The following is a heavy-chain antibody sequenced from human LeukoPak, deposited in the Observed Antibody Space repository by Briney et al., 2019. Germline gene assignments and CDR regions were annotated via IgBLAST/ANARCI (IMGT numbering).Heavy chain of an antibody. CDR3: ARQKGYCYGGNRYRYWFFDL. J-gene: IGHJ2*01. V-gene: IGHV4-4*02. Sequence: PSGTLSLTCAVSGDSLSSNNWWSWVRQPPGKGLEWIGGIYHSGISNYNPTLKSRVSISVDKYKNKFSLKLSSETAEDAAVYYCARQKGYCYGGNRYRYWFFDLWGRGNLVTVSS. CDR2: IYHSGIS. CDR1: GDSLSSNNW. D-gene: IGHD2-15*01.